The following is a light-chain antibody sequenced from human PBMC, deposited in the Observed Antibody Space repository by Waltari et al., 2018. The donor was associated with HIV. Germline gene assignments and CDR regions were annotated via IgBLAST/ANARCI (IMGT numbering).Light chain of an antibody. CDR2: QDS. CDR3: QVWDNNSAV. CDR1: KLGDKY. Sequence: SYELTQPPSMSVSPGQTASITYSGDKLGDKYVCWYQQRPGQSPVMVIYQDSERPSGVPERFSGSNSGNTATLTISGTQPLDEADYYCQVWDNNSAVFGGGTKVTVL. V-gene: IGLV3-1*01. J-gene: IGLJ2*01.